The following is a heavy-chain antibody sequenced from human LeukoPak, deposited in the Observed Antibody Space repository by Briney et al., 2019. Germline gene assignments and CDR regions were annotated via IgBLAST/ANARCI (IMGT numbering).Heavy chain of an antibody. J-gene: IGHJ5*02. D-gene: IGHD3-16*01. CDR2: ISGSGGST. V-gene: IGHV3-23*01. CDR3: AKDGDDYVWGSQVPNWFDP. CDR1: EFTFSSYS. Sequence: GGSLRLSCAASEFTFSSYSMNWVRQAPGKGLEWVSAISGSGGSTYYADSVKGRFTISRDNSKNTLYLQMNSLRAEDTAVYYCAKDGDDYVWGSQVPNWFDPWGQGTLVTVSS.